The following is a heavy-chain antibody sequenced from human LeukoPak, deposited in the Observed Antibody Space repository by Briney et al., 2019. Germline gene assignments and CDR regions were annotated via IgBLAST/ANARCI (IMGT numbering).Heavy chain of an antibody. J-gene: IGHJ3*02. Sequence: SETLSLTCTVSGDSISRSTYYWAWIRQPPGKGLEWIGSVYYGRSPYFNPSLRSRVTISVDTSKNQFSLKVNSVTAADTAVYYCAREVEYYDSSGYRPHAFDIWGRGTLVTVSS. CDR2: VYYGRSP. CDR3: AREVEYYDSSGYRPHAFDI. D-gene: IGHD3-22*01. CDR1: GDSISRSTYY. V-gene: IGHV4-39*02.